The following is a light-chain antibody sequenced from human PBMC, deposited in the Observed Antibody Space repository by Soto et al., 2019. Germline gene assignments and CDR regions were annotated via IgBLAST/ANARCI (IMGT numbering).Light chain of an antibody. CDR2: DAY. CDR1: QSVSSN. V-gene: IGKV3-15*01. CDR3: QQYNNWPRT. J-gene: IGKJ1*01. Sequence: EIVLTQSPATLSLSPGERATFACRASQSVSSNLACYQQKPGQAPRLLIFDAYNRATGIPARFSGSGSGTEFTLTISRLQSEDFAVYYCQQYNNWPRTFGQGTQGDIK.